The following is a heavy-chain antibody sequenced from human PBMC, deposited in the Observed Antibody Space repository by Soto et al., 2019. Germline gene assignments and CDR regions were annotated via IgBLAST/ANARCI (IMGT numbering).Heavy chain of an antibody. CDR1: GFTFSSYA. V-gene: IGHV3-23*01. CDR3: AKTPWGYSSGWPLDY. Sequence: EVQLLESGGGLVQPGGSLRLSCAASGFTFSSYAMSWVRQAPGKGLEWVSAISGSGGSTYYADSVKGRFTISRDNPKNTLYLQMNSLRAEDTAVYYCAKTPWGYSSGWPLDYWGQGTLVTVSS. CDR2: ISGSGGST. D-gene: IGHD6-19*01. J-gene: IGHJ4*02.